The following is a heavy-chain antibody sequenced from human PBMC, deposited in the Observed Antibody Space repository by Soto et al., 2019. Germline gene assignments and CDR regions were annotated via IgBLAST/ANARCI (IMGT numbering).Heavy chain of an antibody. CDR2: IYYSGST. CDR3: ARTSNFYDSGDI. D-gene: IGHD3-22*01. Sequence: SGTLSLTCTVSGGSISSSSYFWGWIRQPPGKGLEWIGSIYYSGSTYYNPSLKSRVTVSVDTSKNQFSLKLSSVTAADTAVYYCARTSNFYDSGDIWGQGTMVTVSS. V-gene: IGHV4-39*01. J-gene: IGHJ3*02. CDR1: GGSISSSSYF.